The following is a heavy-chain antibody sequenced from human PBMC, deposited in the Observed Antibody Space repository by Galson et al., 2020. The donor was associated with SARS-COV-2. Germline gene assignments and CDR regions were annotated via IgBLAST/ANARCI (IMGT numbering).Heavy chain of an antibody. D-gene: IGHD2-15*01. V-gene: IGHV1-18*04. CDR1: GYTFTSYG. CDR2: ISAYNGNT. CDR3: ARDRIVVVAAKISYYYYGMDV. Sequence: ASVKVSCKASGYTFTSYGISWVRQAPGQGLEWMGWISAYNGNTNYAQKLQGRVTMTTDTSTSTAYMELRSLRSDDTAVYYCARDRIVVVAAKISYYYYGMDVWGQGTTVTVSS. J-gene: IGHJ6*02.